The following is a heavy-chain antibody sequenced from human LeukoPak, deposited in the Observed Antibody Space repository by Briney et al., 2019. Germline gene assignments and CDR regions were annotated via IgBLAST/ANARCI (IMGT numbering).Heavy chain of an antibody. CDR3: AKSRALGSYAPVDY. J-gene: IGHJ4*02. Sequence: PGGSLRLSCAASGFTFDDYAIHWVRQSPEKGLEWLSLITWDGIQTYYADSVKGRFTISRDNSKNFVFLQMNTLRREDTGLYYCAKSRALGSYAPVDYWGRGTLVTVSS. V-gene: IGHV3-43D*04. CDR1: GFTFDDYA. D-gene: IGHD1-26*01. CDR2: ITWDGIQT.